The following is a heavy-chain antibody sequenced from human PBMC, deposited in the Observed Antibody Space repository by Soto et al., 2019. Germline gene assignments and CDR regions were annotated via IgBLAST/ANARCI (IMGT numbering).Heavy chain of an antibody. CDR3: ARDSPYDFWSGYGGPYGMDV. CDR2: IWYDGSNK. CDR1: GFTFSSYG. V-gene: IGHV3-33*01. Sequence: LRLSCAASGFTFSSYGMHWVRQAPGKGLEWVAVIWYDGSNKYYADSVKGRFTISRDNSKNTLYLQMNSLRAEDTAVYYCARDSPYDFWSGYGGPYGMDVWGQGTTVTVSS. D-gene: IGHD3-3*01. J-gene: IGHJ6*02.